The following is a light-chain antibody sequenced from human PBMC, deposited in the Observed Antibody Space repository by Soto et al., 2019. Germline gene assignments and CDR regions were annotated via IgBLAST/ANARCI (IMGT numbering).Light chain of an antibody. CDR3: QHYNSYPIT. CDR1: QSISSW. J-gene: IGKJ5*01. CDR2: DAS. Sequence: DIQMTQSPSTLSASVGDRVTITCRASQSISSWLAWYQQKPGKAPKLLIYDASNLESGVPSRFSGSGSGTEFTLTISSLQPDDFATYYCQHYNSYPITFGQGTRLEIK. V-gene: IGKV1-5*01.